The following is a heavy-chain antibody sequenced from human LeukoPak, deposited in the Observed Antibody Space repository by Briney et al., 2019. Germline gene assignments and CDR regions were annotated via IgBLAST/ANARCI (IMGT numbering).Heavy chain of an antibody. Sequence: PSETLSLTCTVSGGSVSSGSYYWSWIRQPPGKGLEWIGYIYYSGSTNYNPSLKSRVTISVDTSKNQFSLKLSSVTAADTAVYYCARDYCSSTSCLFDYWGQGTLVTVSS. CDR3: ARDYCSSTSCLFDY. J-gene: IGHJ4*02. D-gene: IGHD2-2*01. CDR1: GGSVSSGSYY. CDR2: IYYSGST. V-gene: IGHV4-61*01.